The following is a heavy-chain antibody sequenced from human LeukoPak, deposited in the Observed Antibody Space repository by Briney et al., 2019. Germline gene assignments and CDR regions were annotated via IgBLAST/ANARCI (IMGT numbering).Heavy chain of an antibody. J-gene: IGHJ4*02. CDR3: ARDPATVTSHFDY. CDR2: IWRDGSKT. Sequence: GTSLRLSCVASGFIFSRYDMHWVRQAPGKGLEWVALIWRDGSKTHYADSVKGRFTISRDDSKSTLYVQMNSLRVEDTAVYYCARDPATVTSHFDYWGQGALVTVSS. CDR1: GFIFSRYD. D-gene: IGHD4-17*01. V-gene: IGHV3-33*01.